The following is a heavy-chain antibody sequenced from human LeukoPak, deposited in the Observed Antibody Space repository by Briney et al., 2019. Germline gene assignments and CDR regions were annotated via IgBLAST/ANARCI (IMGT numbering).Heavy chain of an antibody. CDR1: GGSISSSSYY. V-gene: IGHV4-39*01. CDR3: ARRVTNWFDP. J-gene: IGHJ5*02. Sequence: SETLSLTCTVSGGSISSSSYYWGWIRQPPGKGLEWIGSIYYSGSTYYNPSLKSRVTISVDTSENQFSLKLSSVTAADTAVYYCARRVTNWFDPWGQGTLVTVSS. CDR2: IYYSGST. D-gene: IGHD4-23*01.